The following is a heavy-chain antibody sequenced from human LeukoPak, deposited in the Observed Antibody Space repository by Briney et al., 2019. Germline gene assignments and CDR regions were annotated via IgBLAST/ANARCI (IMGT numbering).Heavy chain of an antibody. V-gene: IGHV3-7*01. Sequence: GGSLRLSCAASGFTFSSYWMSWVRQAPGKGLEWVANIKQDGSEEYYVDSVKGRFTISRDNAKNSLYLQMNSLRAEDTAVYYCARELAVRGGGAFDIWGQGTMVTVSS. J-gene: IGHJ3*02. CDR2: IKQDGSEE. CDR1: GFTFSSYW. CDR3: ARELAVRGGGAFDI. D-gene: IGHD3-10*01.